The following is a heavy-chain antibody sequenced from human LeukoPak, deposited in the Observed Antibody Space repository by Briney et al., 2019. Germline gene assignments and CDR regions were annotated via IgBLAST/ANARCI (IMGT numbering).Heavy chain of an antibody. CDR2: IYYSGIT. V-gene: IGHV4-39*07. J-gene: IGHJ3*02. Sequence: SETLSLTCTLSGGSVTSSSFYWAWIRQPLGKGLECIGTIYYSGITYYHSSLKSRVTISVDTSKNQFSLRLNSVTAADTAVYFCAKSGPAAGRPDAFDIWGQGTMVTVSS. CDR3: AKSGPAAGRPDAFDI. CDR1: GGSVTSSSFY. D-gene: IGHD2-2*01.